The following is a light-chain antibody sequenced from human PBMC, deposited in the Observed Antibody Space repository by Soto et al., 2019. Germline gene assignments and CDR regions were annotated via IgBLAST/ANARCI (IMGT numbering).Light chain of an antibody. Sequence: EIVLTKSPGTLSLSLGERATLSCRASQTVCSSYIAWYQQKPGQAPRLLIYGASSRAIGIPDRFSASGSGTDFTLAISRQEPEDFAVYYCRQYGSSRLTFGQGTRMEIK. CDR2: GAS. CDR1: QTVCSSY. J-gene: IGKJ5*01. V-gene: IGKV3-20*01. CDR3: RQYGSSRLT.